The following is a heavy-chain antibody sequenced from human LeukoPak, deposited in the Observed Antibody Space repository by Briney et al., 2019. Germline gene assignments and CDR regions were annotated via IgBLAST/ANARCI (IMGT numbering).Heavy chain of an antibody. J-gene: IGHJ4*02. V-gene: IGHV3-9*01. CDR3: AKDSSEWELYYFDY. Sequence: GGSLRLSCAASGFTFDDYAMHWVRQAPGKGLEWVSGISWNSGSIGYADSVKGRFTISRDNAKNSLYLQMNSLRAEDTALYYCAKDSSEWELYYFDYWGQGTLVTVSS. CDR2: ISWNSGSI. D-gene: IGHD1-26*01. CDR1: GFTFDDYA.